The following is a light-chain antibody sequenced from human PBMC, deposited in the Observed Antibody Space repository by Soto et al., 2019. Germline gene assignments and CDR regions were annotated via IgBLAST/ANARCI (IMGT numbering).Light chain of an antibody. Sequence: QSALTQPASVSGSPGQSITISCTGTSSDVGGYNYVSWYQQHPGKAPKLLIYEVSNRPSGVSNRFSGSKSGNTASLTISGLQAEDEADDHCSSYTSSSTVVFGGGTKLTVL. CDR2: EVS. V-gene: IGLV2-14*01. J-gene: IGLJ2*01. CDR3: SSYTSSSTVV. CDR1: SSDVGGYNY.